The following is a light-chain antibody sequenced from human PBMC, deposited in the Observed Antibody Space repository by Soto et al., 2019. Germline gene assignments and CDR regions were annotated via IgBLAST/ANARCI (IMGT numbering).Light chain of an antibody. CDR3: QQYGSSPGT. Sequence: EIVMTQSPATLSVSPGARATLSCRASQSVDRKLAWYQQKPGQAPRLLIFAASSRATGIPDRFSGSGSGTDFTLTISRLEPEDFAVYYCQQYGSSPGTFGQGTKVDIK. J-gene: IGKJ1*01. CDR1: QSVDRK. CDR2: AAS. V-gene: IGKV3-20*01.